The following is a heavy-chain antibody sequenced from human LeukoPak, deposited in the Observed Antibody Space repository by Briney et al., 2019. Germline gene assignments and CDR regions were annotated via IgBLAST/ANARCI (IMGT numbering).Heavy chain of an antibody. D-gene: IGHD2-2*01. CDR1: GFTFSSYG. CDR3: ANTVVPAANTDY. Sequence: GGSLRLSCAASGFTFSSYGMHWVRQAPGKGLEGVAFIRYDGSNKYYADSVKGRFTTSRDNSKNTLYLQMNSLRAEDTAVYYCANTVVPAANTDYWGQGTLVTVSS. J-gene: IGHJ4*02. CDR2: IRYDGSNK. V-gene: IGHV3-30*02.